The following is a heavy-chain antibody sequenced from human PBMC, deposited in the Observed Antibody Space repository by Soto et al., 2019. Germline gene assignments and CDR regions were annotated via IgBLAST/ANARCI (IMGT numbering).Heavy chain of an antibody. CDR2: ISAYNGNT. V-gene: IGHV1-18*01. D-gene: IGHD3-3*01. CDR3: ARGALRFLEWLLQDGMDV. J-gene: IGHJ6*02. CDR1: GYTFTSYG. Sequence: QVQLVQSGAEVKKPGASVKVSCKASGYTFTSYGISWVLQAPGQGLEWMGWISAYNGNTNYAQKLQGRVTMTTDTSTSTAYMELRSLRSDDTAVYYCARGALRFLEWLLQDGMDVWGQGTTVTVSS.